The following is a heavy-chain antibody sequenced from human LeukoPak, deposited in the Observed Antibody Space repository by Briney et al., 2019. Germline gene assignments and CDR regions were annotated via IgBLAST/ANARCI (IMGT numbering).Heavy chain of an antibody. CDR2: FDPEDGET. CDR1: GYTLTELS. Sequence: ASVKVSCKVSGYTLTELSMHWVRQAPGKGLEWMGGFDPEDGETIYAQKFQGRVTMTEDTSTDTAYMELSSLRSEDTAVYYCATEGYYYDSSGYSSDYWGQGTLVTVSS. D-gene: IGHD3-22*01. J-gene: IGHJ4*02. V-gene: IGHV1-24*01. CDR3: ATEGYYYDSSGYSSDY.